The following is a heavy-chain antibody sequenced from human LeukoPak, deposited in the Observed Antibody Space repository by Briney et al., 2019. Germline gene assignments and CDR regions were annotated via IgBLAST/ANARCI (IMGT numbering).Heavy chain of an antibody. D-gene: IGHD5-24*01. V-gene: IGHV4-59*08. CDR3: ARGRDGYKRFDY. Sequence: SETLSLTCTVSGDSISSYYWSWIRQPPGKGLEWIGYIYYSGSTNYNPSLKSRVTISVDTSKNQFSLKLSSVTAADTAVYYCARGRDGYKRFDYWGQGTLVTVSS. CDR2: IYYSGST. CDR1: GDSISSYY. J-gene: IGHJ4*02.